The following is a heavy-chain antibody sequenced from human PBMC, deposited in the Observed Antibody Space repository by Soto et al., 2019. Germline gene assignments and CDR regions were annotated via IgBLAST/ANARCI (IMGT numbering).Heavy chain of an antibody. J-gene: IGHJ4*02. Sequence: QVQLVQSGAEVTKPGASVKVSCKTSKNTFSGYYLHWVRQDPGQGVEWMGWINPNGGGTIYAQKFQGRLTLTRDTSITTAYMELSRLRSDDTAFYYCATSSDWSPLLDYWGQGTLVTVSA. D-gene: IGHD6-19*01. V-gene: IGHV1-2*02. CDR1: KNTFSGYY. CDR3: ATSSDWSPLLDY. CDR2: INPNGGGT.